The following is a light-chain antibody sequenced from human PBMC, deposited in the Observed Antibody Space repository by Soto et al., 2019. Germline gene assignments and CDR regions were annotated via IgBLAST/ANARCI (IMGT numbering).Light chain of an antibody. CDR2: AAS. CDR3: QKYNSAQWT. V-gene: IGKV1-27*01. Sequence: DIQLTQSPSFLSASVGDSVTITCRASQGISNYVAWYQQKVGKVPKLLIYAASTLQSGVPSRFSGSGSGTDFTLTISSLQPEDVATYYCQKYNSAQWTFGQGTKVDIK. J-gene: IGKJ1*01. CDR1: QGISNY.